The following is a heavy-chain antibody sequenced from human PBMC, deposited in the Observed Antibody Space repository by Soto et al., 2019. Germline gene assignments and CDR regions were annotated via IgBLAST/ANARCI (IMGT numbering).Heavy chain of an antibody. CDR1: GGSISSSNW. CDR3: ARDRDSSSWYYYYYGMDV. J-gene: IGHJ6*02. V-gene: IGHV4-4*02. Sequence: SETLSLTCAVSGGSISSSNWWSWVRQPPAKGLEWIGEIYHSGSTNYNPSLKSRVTISVDKSKNQFSLKLSSVTAADTAVYYCARDRDSSSWYYYYYGMDVWGQGTTVTVSS. D-gene: IGHD6-13*01. CDR2: IYHSGST.